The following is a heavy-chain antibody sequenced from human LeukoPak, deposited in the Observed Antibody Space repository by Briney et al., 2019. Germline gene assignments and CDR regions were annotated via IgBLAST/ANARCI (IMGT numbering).Heavy chain of an antibody. CDR3: ARRNYDILTGYYNFDY. CDR1: GYSFTSYW. CDR2: IYPGDSDT. Sequence: GESLKISCKGSGYSFTSYWIGWVGQMPGKGLEWMGSIYPGDSDTSYSPSFQGQVTISADKSISTAYLQWSSLKASDTAMYYCARRNYDILTGYYNFDYWGQGTLVTVSS. V-gene: IGHV5-51*01. J-gene: IGHJ4*02. D-gene: IGHD3-9*01.